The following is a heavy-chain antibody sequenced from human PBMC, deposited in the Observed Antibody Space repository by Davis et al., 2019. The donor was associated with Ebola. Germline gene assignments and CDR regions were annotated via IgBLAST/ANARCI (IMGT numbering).Heavy chain of an antibody. CDR2: IKQDGSEK. D-gene: IGHD3-3*01. Sequence: GGSLRLSCTSSGFSFTDYYMSWIRQAPGKGLEWVANIKQDGSEKYYVDSVKGRFTISRDNAKNSLYLQMNSLRAEDTAVYYCARDGVYYDFWSGYYDYWGQGTLVTVSS. V-gene: IGHV3-7*03. CDR1: GFSFTDYY. J-gene: IGHJ4*02. CDR3: ARDGVYYDFWSGYYDY.